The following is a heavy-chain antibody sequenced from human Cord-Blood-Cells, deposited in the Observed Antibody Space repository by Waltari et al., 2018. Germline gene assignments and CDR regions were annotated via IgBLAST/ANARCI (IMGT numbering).Heavy chain of an antibody. D-gene: IGHD3-3*01. J-gene: IGHJ4*02. Sequence: QLQLQESGPGLVKPSETLSLTCTVSGGSISSSSYYWGWIRQPPGKGLEWIGSIYYSGSTYYNPSLKSRVTISVDTSKNQFSLKLSSVTAADTAVYYCARHVYDFWSGYYFDHWGQGTLVTVS. CDR2: IYYSGST. CDR3: ARHVYDFWSGYYFDH. CDR1: GGSISSSSYY. V-gene: IGHV4-39*01.